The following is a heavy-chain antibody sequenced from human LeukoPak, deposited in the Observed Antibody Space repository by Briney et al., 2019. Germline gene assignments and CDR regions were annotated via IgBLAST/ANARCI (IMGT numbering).Heavy chain of an antibody. CDR2: IYYSGST. Sequence: SETLSLTCTVSGGSISSYYWSWTRQPPGKGLEWIGYIYYSGSTNYNPSLKSRVTISVDTSKNQFSLKLSSVTAADTAVYYCARVGRQWLVTDYWGQGTLVTVSS. CDR3: ARVGRQWLVTDY. J-gene: IGHJ4*02. CDR1: GGSISSYY. V-gene: IGHV4-59*01. D-gene: IGHD6-19*01.